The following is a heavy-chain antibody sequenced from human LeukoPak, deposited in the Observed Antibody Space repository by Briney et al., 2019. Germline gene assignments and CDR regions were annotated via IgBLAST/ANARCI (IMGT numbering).Heavy chain of an antibody. Sequence: AGGSLRLSCAASGFTFSSYAMSWVRQAPGKGLEWVSTISGSGASTYYADSVKGRFTISRDNSKNTLYLQMKSLRAEDTAVYYCAKGEMTTVYFDYWGQGTQVTVSS. J-gene: IGHJ4*02. CDR3: AKGEMTTVYFDY. V-gene: IGHV3-23*01. CDR1: GFTFSSYA. D-gene: IGHD4-17*01. CDR2: ISGSGAST.